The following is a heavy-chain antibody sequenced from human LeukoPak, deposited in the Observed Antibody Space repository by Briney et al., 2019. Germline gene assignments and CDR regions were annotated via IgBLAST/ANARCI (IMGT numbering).Heavy chain of an antibody. CDR1: GYTFTSYG. CDR3: ARDGPIVAARDAFDI. Sequence: ASVKVSCKASGYTFTSYGISWVRQAPGRGLEWMGWISAYNGNTNYAQKLQGRVTMTTDTSTSTAYMELRSLRSDDTAVYYCARDGPIVAARDAFDIWGQGTMATVSS. CDR2: ISAYNGNT. J-gene: IGHJ3*02. D-gene: IGHD6-6*01. V-gene: IGHV1-18*04.